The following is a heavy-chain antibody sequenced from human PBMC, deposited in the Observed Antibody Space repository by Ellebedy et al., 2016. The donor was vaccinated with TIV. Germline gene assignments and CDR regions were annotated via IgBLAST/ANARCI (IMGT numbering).Heavy chain of an antibody. Sequence: SETLSLTCTVSGGSISSGDYYRSWIRQPPGKGLEWIGSIYYSGSTNYNPSLKSRVTISVDTSKNQFSLKLSSVTAADTAVYYCARAAMVRGASVDYWGQGTLVTVSS. V-gene: IGHV4-61*08. D-gene: IGHD3-10*01. CDR2: IYYSGST. J-gene: IGHJ4*02. CDR3: ARAAMVRGASVDY. CDR1: GGSISSGDYY.